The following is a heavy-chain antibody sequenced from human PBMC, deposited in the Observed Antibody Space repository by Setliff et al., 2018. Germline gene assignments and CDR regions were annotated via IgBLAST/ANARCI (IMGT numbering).Heavy chain of an antibody. CDR1: GASISGNSYY. CDR3: ARAPRYFDSTGSYFDF. J-gene: IGHJ4*02. D-gene: IGHD3-22*01. CDR2: TFYGGNT. Sequence: PSETLSLTCTVSGASISGNSYYWAWIRQPPGKGLEWIASTFYGGNTYYNPSLKSRVPMSVDTSKSQFSLKLTSVTAADTAVYYCARAPRYFDSTGSYFDFWGQGTLVTVSS. V-gene: IGHV4-39*07.